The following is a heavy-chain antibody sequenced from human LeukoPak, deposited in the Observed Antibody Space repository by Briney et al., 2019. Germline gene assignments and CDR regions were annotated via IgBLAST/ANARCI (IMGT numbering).Heavy chain of an antibody. Sequence: GGSLRLSCAASGFTFSNAWMSWVRQAPGKGLEWVGRIKSKTDGGTTDDAAPVKGRFTISRDDSKNTLYLQMNSLKTDDTAVYYCTTDGAYNWNDVAWFDPWGQGTLVTVSS. CDR3: TTDGAYNWNDVAWFDP. J-gene: IGHJ5*02. V-gene: IGHV3-15*01. CDR2: IKSKTDGGTT. CDR1: GFTFSNAW. D-gene: IGHD1-1*01.